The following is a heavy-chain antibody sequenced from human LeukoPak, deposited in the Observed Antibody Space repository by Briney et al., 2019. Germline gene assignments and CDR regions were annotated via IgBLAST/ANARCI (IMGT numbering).Heavy chain of an antibody. D-gene: IGHD4-17*01. CDR3: ARDLTTVTSFDP. CDR2: IKQGGSEK. J-gene: IGHJ5*02. V-gene: IGHV3-7*01. Sequence: GGSLRLSCAASGFTFSSYAMSWVRQAPGKGLEWVANIKQGGSEKYYVDSVKGRFTISRDNAKNSLYLQMNSLRAEDTAVYYCARDLTTVTSFDPWGQGTLVTVSS. CDR1: GFTFSSYA.